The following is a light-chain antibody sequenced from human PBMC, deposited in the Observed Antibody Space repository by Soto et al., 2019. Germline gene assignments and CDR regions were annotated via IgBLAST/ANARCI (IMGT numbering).Light chain of an antibody. CDR2: AAS. J-gene: IGKJ1*01. V-gene: IGKV1-39*01. CDR3: QQSYSTPWT. Sequence: DIQLTQSPSFLSASVGDRVTITCRATQTISSYLNWYQQKPGKAPKVLIYAASSLQSGVPSRFSGSGSGTDFTLTISSLQPEDFATYYCQQSYSTPWTFGPGTKVDIK. CDR1: QTISSY.